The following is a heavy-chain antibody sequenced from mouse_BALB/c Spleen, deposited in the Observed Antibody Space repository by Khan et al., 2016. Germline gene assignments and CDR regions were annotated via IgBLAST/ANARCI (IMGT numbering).Heavy chain of an antibody. Sequence: EGELVESGAELVKPGASVKLSCTASGFNIKDTYMHWVKQRPEQGLEWIGRIDPANGNTQYDPKFQGKATITADTSSNTAYLQLSSLTSEDTAVYYCARWDPYYAMDYWGQGTSVTVSS. V-gene: IGHV14-3*02. J-gene: IGHJ4*01. CDR1: GFNIKDTY. CDR3: ARWDPYYAMDY. CDR2: IDPANGNT. D-gene: IGHD4-1*01.